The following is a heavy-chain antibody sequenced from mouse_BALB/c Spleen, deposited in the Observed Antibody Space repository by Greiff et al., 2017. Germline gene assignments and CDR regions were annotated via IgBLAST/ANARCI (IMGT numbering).Heavy chain of an antibody. D-gene: IGHD1-1*01. J-gene: IGHJ1*01. CDR2: IYPGDGDT. CDR3: ARDYGSSEYFDV. CDR1: GYAFSSSW. V-gene: IGHV1-82*01. Sequence: QVQLQQSGPELVKPGASVKISCKASGYAFSSSWMNWVKQRPGQGLEWIGRIYPGDGDTNYNGKFKGKATLTADKSSSTAYMQLSSLTSVDSAVYFCARDYGSSEYFDVWGAGTTVTVSS.